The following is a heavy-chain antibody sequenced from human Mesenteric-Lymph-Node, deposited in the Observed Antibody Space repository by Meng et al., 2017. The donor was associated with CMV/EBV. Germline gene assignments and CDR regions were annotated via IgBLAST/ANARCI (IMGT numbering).Heavy chain of an antibody. CDR2: IYWDDDK. D-gene: IGHD4-17*01. Sequence: TFSGFSLSTSGVGVGWLRQPPGKALEWLALIYWDDDKRYSPSLKSRLTITKDTSKNQVVLTMTNMDPVDTATYYCAHRVYGDYAFDYWGQGTLVTVSS. CDR3: AHRVYGDYAFDY. J-gene: IGHJ4*02. V-gene: IGHV2-5*02. CDR1: GFSLSTSGVG.